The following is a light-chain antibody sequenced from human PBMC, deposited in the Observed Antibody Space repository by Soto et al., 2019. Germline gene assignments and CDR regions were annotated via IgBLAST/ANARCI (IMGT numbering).Light chain of an antibody. Sequence: DIQMTQSPSTLSASVGDRVTITCRASQSISHWLAWYQQKPGQVPKVLIYKASVLENGVPSRFSGSGFGTEFTLTISYLQPDDSATYFCQHYSTYVWTFGQGTRVDIQ. V-gene: IGKV1-5*03. CDR2: KAS. J-gene: IGKJ1*01. CDR3: QHYSTYVWT. CDR1: QSISHW.